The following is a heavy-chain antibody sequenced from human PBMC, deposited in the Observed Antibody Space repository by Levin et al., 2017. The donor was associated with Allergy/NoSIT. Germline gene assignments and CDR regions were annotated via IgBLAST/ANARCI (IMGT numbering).Heavy chain of an antibody. V-gene: IGHV3-23*01. CDR3: AKDQGNWNYYFDC. Sequence: GGSLRLSCAASGFTFRNYAMTWVRQAPGRGLEWVSAISGSGASTNYADSVKGRFTISRDNSKNTLYLQMNSLRAEDTALYYCAKDQGNWNYYFDCWGKGTLVAVSS. D-gene: IGHD1-7*01. CDR1: GFTFRNYA. CDR2: ISGSGAST. J-gene: IGHJ4*02.